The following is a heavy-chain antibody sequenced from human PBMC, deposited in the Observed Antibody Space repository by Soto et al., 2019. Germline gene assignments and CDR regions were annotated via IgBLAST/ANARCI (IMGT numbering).Heavy chain of an antibody. Sequence: QVQLVESGGGVVQPGRSLRLSCAASGFTFSSYGMHWVRQAPGKGLEWVAVISYDGSNKYYADSVKGRFTISRDNSKNTQYLQMNSLRAEDTAVYYCAKDPVPYGDYGVDYWGQGTLVTVSS. CDR3: AKDPVPYGDYGVDY. J-gene: IGHJ4*02. V-gene: IGHV3-30*18. CDR1: GFTFSSYG. CDR2: ISYDGSNK. D-gene: IGHD4-17*01.